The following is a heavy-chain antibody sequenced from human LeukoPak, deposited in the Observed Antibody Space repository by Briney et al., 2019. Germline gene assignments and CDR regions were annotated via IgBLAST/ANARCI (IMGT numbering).Heavy chain of an antibody. CDR1: GFTFSSYP. V-gene: IGHV3-64*01. D-gene: IGHD5-18*01. J-gene: IGHJ4*02. CDR3: ARALVLGGYSYGGDFDY. Sequence: GGSLRLSCAASGFTFSSYPMHWVRQAPGKGLEYVSAITSNGGSTSYANSVRGRSIISRDNSKNMLYLQMGSLRAEDMAVYYCARALVLGGYSYGGDFDYWGQGTLVTVSS. CDR2: ITSNGGST.